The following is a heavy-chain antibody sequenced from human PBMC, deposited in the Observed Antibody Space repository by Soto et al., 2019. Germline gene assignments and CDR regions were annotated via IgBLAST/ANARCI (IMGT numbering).Heavy chain of an antibody. CDR2: IYYSGST. J-gene: IGHJ4*02. D-gene: IGHD2-15*01. Sequence: SETRSLTCTGSGGSISSYYWRWIRQPPGKGLEWIGYIYYSGSTNYNPSLKSRVTISVDTSKNQFSLKLSSVTAADTAVYYCARRYGGTFDYWGQGTLVTIS. V-gene: IGHV4-59*08. CDR3: ARRYGGTFDY. CDR1: GGSISSYY.